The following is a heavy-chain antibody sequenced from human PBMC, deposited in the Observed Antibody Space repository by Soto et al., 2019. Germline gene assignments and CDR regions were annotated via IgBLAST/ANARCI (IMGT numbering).Heavy chain of an antibody. J-gene: IGHJ4*02. V-gene: IGHV4-39*01. Sequence: PSESMSLTCDVYGGSIDNSHSFWDWIRHPPGKGLEGIGRVYYSRGAYCNPSLKSRVTVSVDTSQNQLSWGVYSVTAADTAVYYCLRVVEAATRPTDLDSWGQGILVTVSS. CDR1: GGSIDNSHSF. CDR2: VYYSRGA. CDR3: LRVVEAATRPTDLDS. D-gene: IGHD2-15*01.